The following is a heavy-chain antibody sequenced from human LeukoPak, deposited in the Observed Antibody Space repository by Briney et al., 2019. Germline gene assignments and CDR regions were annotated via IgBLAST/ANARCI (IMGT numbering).Heavy chain of an antibody. V-gene: IGHV3-74*01. Sequence: GGSLRLSCAASGFTFSSYWMHWVRQAPGKGLVWVSRINSDGSSISYADSVKGRFTISRDNAKNTLYLQMNSLRAEDTAVYYCARDRDYGGNWFDPWGQGTLVTVSS. CDR1: GFTFSSYW. CDR3: ARDRDYGGNWFDP. D-gene: IGHD4-23*01. CDR2: INSDGSSI. J-gene: IGHJ5*02.